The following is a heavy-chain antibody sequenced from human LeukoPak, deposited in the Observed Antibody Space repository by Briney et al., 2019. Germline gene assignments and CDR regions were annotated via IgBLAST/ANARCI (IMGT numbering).Heavy chain of an antibody. D-gene: IGHD1-26*01. J-gene: IGHJ4*02. V-gene: IGHV3-23*01. CDR2: ISGDGTRT. Sequence: GGSLRLSCAASGFSFSSYAMTWARQAPVKGLEWVSAISGDGTRTYYADSVKGRFTISRDNSKNTLYLEMSSLRVEDTAIYYCAKWPEGAMDYFDYWGQGTLVTVSS. CDR1: GFSFSSYA. CDR3: AKWPEGAMDYFDY.